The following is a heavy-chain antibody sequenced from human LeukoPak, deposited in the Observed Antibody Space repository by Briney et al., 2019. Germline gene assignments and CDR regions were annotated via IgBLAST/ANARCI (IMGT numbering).Heavy chain of an antibody. Sequence: ASVKVSCKASGYTFTKYYLQWVRQAPGQGLEWMGIINPSGGSTSYAQKFQGRVTMTRDTSTSTVYMELSSLRSEDTAVYYCARAYSYGYGIDYWGQGTLVTVSS. J-gene: IGHJ4*02. CDR2: INPSGGST. CDR3: ARAYSYGYGIDY. D-gene: IGHD5-18*01. CDR1: GYTFTKYY. V-gene: IGHV1-46*01.